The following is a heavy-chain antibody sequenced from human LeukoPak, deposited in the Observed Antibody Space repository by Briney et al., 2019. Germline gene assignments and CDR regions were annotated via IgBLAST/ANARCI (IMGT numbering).Heavy chain of an antibody. D-gene: IGHD6-13*01. CDR2: INSDGSST. Sequence: RGSLRLSCAASGFTFSNYWMHWVRQAPGKGLVRVSRINSDGSSTSYADSVKGRFTISRDNAKNTLYLQMNSLRAEDTAVYYCARVAYSSSWYVDCWGQGTLVTVSS. CDR1: GFTFSNYW. J-gene: IGHJ4*02. V-gene: IGHV3-74*01. CDR3: ARVAYSSSWYVDC.